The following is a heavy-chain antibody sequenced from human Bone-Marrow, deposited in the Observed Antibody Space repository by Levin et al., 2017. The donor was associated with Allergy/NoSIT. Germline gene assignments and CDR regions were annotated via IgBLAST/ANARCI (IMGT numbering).Heavy chain of an antibody. CDR3: ARDPARGFFDSGSYSGDF. CDR1: GFTFSAYS. D-gene: IGHD3-22*01. Sequence: GGSLRLSCAASGFTFSAYSMNWVRQAPGKGLEWVSVISSSSSTIYYADSVKGRFSISRDNAKNSLYLQMNSLKDEDTAVYYCARDPARGFFDSGSYSGDFWGQGTLVTVSS. V-gene: IGHV3-48*02. J-gene: IGHJ4*02. CDR2: ISSSSSTI.